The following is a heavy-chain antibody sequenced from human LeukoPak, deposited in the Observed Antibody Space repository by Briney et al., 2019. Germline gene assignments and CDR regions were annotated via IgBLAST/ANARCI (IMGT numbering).Heavy chain of an antibody. CDR2: IYTSGST. D-gene: IGHD3-22*01. CDR3: AREDWYYYDSSGYYRFDY. Sequence: SETLSLTCTVSGGSISSYYWSWIRQPAGKGLEWIGRIYTSGSTNYNPFLKSRVTMSVDTSKNQFSLKLSSVTAADTAVYYCAREDWYYYDSSGYYRFDYWGQGTLVTVSS. CDR1: GGSISSYY. J-gene: IGHJ4*02. V-gene: IGHV4-4*07.